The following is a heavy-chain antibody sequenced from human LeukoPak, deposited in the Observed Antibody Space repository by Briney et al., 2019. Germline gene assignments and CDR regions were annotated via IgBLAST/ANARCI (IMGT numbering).Heavy chain of an antibody. Sequence: PSETLSLTCTVSGGSISSYYWSWTRQPPGKGLEWIGYIYYSGSTNYNPSLKSRVTISVDTSKNQFSLKLSSVTAADTAVYYCARMRESYTPYYYYMDVWGKGTTVTVSS. CDR1: GGSISSYY. V-gene: IGHV4-59*01. J-gene: IGHJ6*03. CDR3: ARMRESYTPYYYYMDV. CDR2: IYYSGST. D-gene: IGHD3-10*01.